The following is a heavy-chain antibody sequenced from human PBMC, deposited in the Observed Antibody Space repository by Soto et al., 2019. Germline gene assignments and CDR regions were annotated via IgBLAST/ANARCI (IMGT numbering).Heavy chain of an antibody. V-gene: IGHV1-8*01. Sequence: QVQLVQSGAEVKKPGASVKVSCKASGYTFTNYDINWVRQATGQGLEWMGWMRPNNGNKGYAQKFQGRVTMTRNTSINTAYMELSSLRSEDTAVYYCASWAGYSKWGQGTLVSVSS. CDR2: MRPNNGNK. D-gene: IGHD3-9*01. J-gene: IGHJ4*02. CDR1: GYTFTNYD. CDR3: ASWAGYSK.